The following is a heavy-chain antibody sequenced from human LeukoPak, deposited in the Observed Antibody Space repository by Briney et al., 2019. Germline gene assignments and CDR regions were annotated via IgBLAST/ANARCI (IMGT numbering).Heavy chain of an antibody. CDR1: GGSFSGYY. CDR3: ARPGYSSGWYSIHCMDV. D-gene: IGHD6-19*01. J-gene: IGHJ6*03. V-gene: IGHV4-34*01. CDR2: INHSGST. Sequence: SETLSLTCAVYGGSFSGYYWSWIRQPPGKGLEWIGEINHSGSTNYNPSLKSRVTISVDTSKNQFSLKLSSVTAADTAVYYCARPGYSSGWYSIHCMDVWGKGTTVTVSS.